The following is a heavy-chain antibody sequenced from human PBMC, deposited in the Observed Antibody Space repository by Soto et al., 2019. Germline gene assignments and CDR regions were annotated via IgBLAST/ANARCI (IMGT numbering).Heavy chain of an antibody. D-gene: IGHD3-3*01. Sequence: ASVKVSCKASGYTFTSYAMHWVRQAPGQRLEWMGWINAGNGNTKYSQKFQGRVTITRDTSASTAYMELSSLRSEDTAVYYCARETYDFWSGSFDYWGREPWSPSPQ. J-gene: IGHJ4*02. CDR3: ARETYDFWSGSFDY. V-gene: IGHV1-3*01. CDR2: INAGNGNT. CDR1: GYTFTSYA.